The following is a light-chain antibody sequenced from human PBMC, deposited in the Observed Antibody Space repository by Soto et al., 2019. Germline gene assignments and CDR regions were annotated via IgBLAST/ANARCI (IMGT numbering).Light chain of an antibody. J-gene: IGLJ1*01. CDR2: DVK. CDR3: CSYAGDYTFV. CDR1: SSDVGGYNY. V-gene: IGLV2-11*01. Sequence: QSVLTQPRSVSGSPGQSVTISCTGTSSDVGGYNYVTWYQQYPGKAPKVMIYDVKTRPSGVPDRFSGSKSGNTASLTISGLQAEDQADYYCCSYAGDYTFVFGPVTMLTVL.